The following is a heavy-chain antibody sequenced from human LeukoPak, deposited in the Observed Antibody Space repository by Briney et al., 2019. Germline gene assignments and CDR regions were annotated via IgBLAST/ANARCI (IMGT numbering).Heavy chain of an antibody. D-gene: IGHD1-26*01. CDR2: IYYSGST. CDR3: ARGVNSGYFDY. V-gene: IGHV4-59*01. Sequence: PSETLSLTCTVSDGSITNYYWSWIRQPPGKGLEWFGHIYYSGSTNYNPSLKSRVTISVDTSKNQFSLKLTSVTAADTAVYYCARGVNSGYFDYCGQGTLVTVSS. CDR1: DGSITNYY. J-gene: IGHJ4*02.